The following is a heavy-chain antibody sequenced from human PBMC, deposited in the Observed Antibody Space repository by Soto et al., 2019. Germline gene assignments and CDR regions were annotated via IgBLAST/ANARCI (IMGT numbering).Heavy chain of an antibody. V-gene: IGHV4-39*01. CDR2: IYYSGST. D-gene: IGHD1-26*01. Sequence: SVPLSLTCPICGFYIIRCTSHWGLICQPPGNVLEWIGVIYYSGSTYYNPSLKIRVTISLYTSKNQFSLKLISVTAADTAVYYCACPDIIVGATTGRYYYYGMDVWGQGTTVS. CDR3: ACPDIIVGATTGRYYYYGMDV. J-gene: IGHJ6*02. CDR1: GFYIIRCTSH.